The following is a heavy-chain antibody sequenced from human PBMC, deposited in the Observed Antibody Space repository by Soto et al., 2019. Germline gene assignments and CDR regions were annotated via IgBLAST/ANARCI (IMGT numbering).Heavy chain of an antibody. CDR1: GGSIISSSYY. J-gene: IGHJ4*01. Sequence: PSETLSLTCTVSGGSIISSSYYWGWIRQPPGKGLEWIGSIYYSGSTYYNPSLKSRVTISVDTSKNQFSLKLSSVTAADTTVYYCARRALWFGAWSSKPDYWGHGTLVTVSS. V-gene: IGHV4-39*01. CDR2: IYYSGST. D-gene: IGHD3-10*01. CDR3: ARRALWFGAWSSKPDY.